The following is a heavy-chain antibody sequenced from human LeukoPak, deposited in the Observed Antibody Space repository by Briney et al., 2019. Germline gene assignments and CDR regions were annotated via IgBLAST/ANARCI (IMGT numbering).Heavy chain of an antibody. CDR1: GFTFDDYG. CDR3: ARGGPYCSSTSCYNDYYYMDV. CDR2: INWNGGST. D-gene: IGHD2-2*02. V-gene: IGHV3-20*04. Sequence: RPGGSLRLSCAASGFTFDDYGMSWVRQAPGKGLEWVSGINWNGGSTGYADSVESRFTISRDNATNFLHLQMNSLRAEDTALYYCARGGPYCSSTSCYNDYYYMDVWGKGTTVTVSS. J-gene: IGHJ6*03.